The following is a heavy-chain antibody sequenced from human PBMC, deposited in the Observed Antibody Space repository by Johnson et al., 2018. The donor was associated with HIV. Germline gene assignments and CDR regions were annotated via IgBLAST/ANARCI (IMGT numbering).Heavy chain of an antibody. D-gene: IGHD1-26*01. V-gene: IGHV3-7*01. Sequence: EQLVESGGGVVRPGGSLRLSCAASGFTFSSYWMSWVRQAPGKGLEWVANIKQDGSEKYYVDSVKGRFTISRDNAKNSLYLQMNSLRAEDTAGYYCARYSGSYLPDAFDIWGQGTMVTVSA. CDR3: ARYSGSYLPDAFDI. CDR1: GFTFSSYW. J-gene: IGHJ3*02. CDR2: IKQDGSEK.